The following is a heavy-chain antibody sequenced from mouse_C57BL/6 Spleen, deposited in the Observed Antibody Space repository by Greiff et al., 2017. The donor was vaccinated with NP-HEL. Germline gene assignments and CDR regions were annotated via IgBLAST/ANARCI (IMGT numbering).Heavy chain of an antibody. J-gene: IGHJ3*01. CDR3: ARLHDYDGAAY. CDR2: INPNNGGT. Sequence: EVQLQQSGAELVRPGASVTLSCKASGYTFTDYNMHWVKQSHGKSLEWIGYINPNNGGTSYNQKFKGKATLNVKKSSSTAFMELRSLTSEDSAVYYCARLHDYDGAAYWGQGTLVTVSA. V-gene: IGHV1-22*01. CDR1: GYTFTDYN. D-gene: IGHD2-4*01.